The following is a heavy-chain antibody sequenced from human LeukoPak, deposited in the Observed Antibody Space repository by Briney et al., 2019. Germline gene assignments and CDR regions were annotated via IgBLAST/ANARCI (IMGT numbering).Heavy chain of an antibody. Sequence: ASVKVSCTASGYIFTSYYMHWVRQAPGQGLEWMGIINPSGGNTSYAQKFQGRVTMTRDTSTSTVYMELSSLRSEDTAVYYCATHPYYYGFFDYWGQGTLVTVSS. V-gene: IGHV1-46*01. J-gene: IGHJ4*02. CDR2: INPSGGNT. CDR1: GYIFTSYY. CDR3: ATHPYYYGFFDY. D-gene: IGHD3-10*01.